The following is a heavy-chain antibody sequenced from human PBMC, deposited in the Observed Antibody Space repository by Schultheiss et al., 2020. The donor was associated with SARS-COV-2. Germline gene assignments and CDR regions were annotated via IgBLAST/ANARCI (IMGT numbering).Heavy chain of an antibody. D-gene: IGHD3-22*01. V-gene: IGHV4-31*03. CDR2: IYYSGST. Sequence: SETLSLTCTVSGGSISSGGYYWGWIRQHPGKGLEWIGYIYYSGSTYYNPSLKSRVTISVDTSKNQFSLKLSSVTAADTAVYYCARADFIPTAEDNDSSGQGDAFDIWGQGTMVTVSS. J-gene: IGHJ3*02. CDR1: GGSISSGGYY. CDR3: ARADFIPTAEDNDSSGQGDAFDI.